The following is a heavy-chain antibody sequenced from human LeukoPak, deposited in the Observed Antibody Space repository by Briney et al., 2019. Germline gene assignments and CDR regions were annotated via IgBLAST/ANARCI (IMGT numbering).Heavy chain of an antibody. CDR1: GFTVSTNH. Sequence: GGSLRLSCAVSGFTVSTNHMSWVRQAPGRGLEWVLVIYNDGNTYYTDSVKGRFTISRDNSKNTVFLQMNSLRVEDTAVYYCARDREVVTAKAQMDVWGKGTTVTVS. V-gene: IGHV3-53*01. J-gene: IGHJ6*03. D-gene: IGHD2-21*02. CDR2: IYNDGNT. CDR3: ARDREVVTAKAQMDV.